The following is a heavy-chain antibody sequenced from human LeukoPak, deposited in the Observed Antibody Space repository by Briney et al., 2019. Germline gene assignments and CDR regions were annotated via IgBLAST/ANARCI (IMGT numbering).Heavy chain of an antibody. V-gene: IGHV3-30*18. CDR3: AKENYDSSGYYYVYH. Sequence: GGSLRLSCAASGFTFSSYGMHWVRQAPGKGLEWVAVISYDGSNKYYADSVKGRFTISRDNSKNTLYLQMNSLRAEDTAVYYCAKENYDSSGYYYVYHWGQGTLVTVSS. CDR2: ISYDGSNK. CDR1: GFTFSSYG. J-gene: IGHJ4*02. D-gene: IGHD3-22*01.